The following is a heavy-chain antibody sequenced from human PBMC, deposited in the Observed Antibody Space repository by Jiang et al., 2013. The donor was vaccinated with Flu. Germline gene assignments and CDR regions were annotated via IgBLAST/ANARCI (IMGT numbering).Heavy chain of an antibody. CDR3: TRGGPNTPMARDS. CDR2: SDTRTGNP. D-gene: IGHD5-18*01. V-gene: IGHV7-4-1*02. CDR1: GYTFSDYA. Sequence: MQSGSELKTPGASVKISCKASGYTFSDYAMNWVRQVPGQGLEWMGWSDTRTGNPTYAQGFTGRFVFSLDASVSTAYLQITSLQAEDTAVYYCTRGGPNTPMARDSWGQGTLVTVSS. J-gene: IGHJ4*02.